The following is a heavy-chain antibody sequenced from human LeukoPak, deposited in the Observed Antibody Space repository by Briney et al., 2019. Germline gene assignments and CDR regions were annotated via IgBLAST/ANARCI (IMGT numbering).Heavy chain of an antibody. J-gene: IGHJ3*02. V-gene: IGHV3-23*01. D-gene: IGHD1-26*01. CDR1: GFTLRSYA. Sequence: GGSLRLSCAASGFTLRSYAMNWVRQAPGKGLEWVSVISGSGGSTNYAESVKGRFTISRDNSKNTLYLQMNSLRAEDTAVYYCGKNRYSGSLSPFDIWGQGTMVTVSS. CDR2: ISGSGGST. CDR3: GKNRYSGSLSPFDI.